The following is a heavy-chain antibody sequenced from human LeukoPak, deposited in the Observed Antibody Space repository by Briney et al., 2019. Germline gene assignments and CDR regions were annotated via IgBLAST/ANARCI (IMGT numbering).Heavy chain of an antibody. CDR1: GGSFSGYY. V-gene: IGHV4-34*01. CDR3: ARGLSDYYDSSGYYAP. D-gene: IGHD3-22*01. Sequence: SETLSLTCAVYGGSFSGYYWSWIRQPPGKGLEWIGEINRSGSTNYNPSLKSRVTISVDTSKNQFSLKLSSVTAADTAVYYCARGLSDYYDSSGYYAPWGQGTLVTVSS. CDR2: INRSGST. J-gene: IGHJ5*02.